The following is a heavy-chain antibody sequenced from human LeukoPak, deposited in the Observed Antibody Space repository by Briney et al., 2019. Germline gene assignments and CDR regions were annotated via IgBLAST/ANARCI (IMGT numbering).Heavy chain of an antibody. J-gene: IGHJ6*02. CDR1: GFTFSSYS. D-gene: IGHD4-23*01. V-gene: IGHV3-21*01. Sequence: KAGGSLRLSCAASGFTFSSYSMYWVRQAPGKGLEWVSSISSSSSYIYYADSVKGRFTISRDNAKNSLYLQMNSLRAEDTAVYYCARCGGNHIYYYYGMDVWGQGTTVTVSS. CDR2: ISSSSSYI. CDR3: ARCGGNHIYYYYGMDV.